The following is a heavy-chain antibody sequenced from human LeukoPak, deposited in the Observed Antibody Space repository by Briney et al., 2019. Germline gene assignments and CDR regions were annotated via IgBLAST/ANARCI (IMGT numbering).Heavy chain of an antibody. CDR2: IYHSGST. J-gene: IGHJ4*02. Sequence: PSQTLSLTCTVSGGSISSGGYYWSWIRQPPGKGLEWIGYIYHSGSTYYNPSLKSRVTISADTSKNQLSLKLSSVTAADTAVYYCMRSGGNSGGYWGQGTLVTVSS. D-gene: IGHD4-23*01. V-gene: IGHV4-30-2*01. CDR3: MRSGGNSGGY. CDR1: GGSISSGGYY.